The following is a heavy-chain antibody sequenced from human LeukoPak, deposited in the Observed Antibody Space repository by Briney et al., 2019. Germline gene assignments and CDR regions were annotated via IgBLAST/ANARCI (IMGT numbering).Heavy chain of an antibody. V-gene: IGHV3-53*01. J-gene: IGHJ4*02. CDR3: ARFGELPH. Sequence: GGSLRLSCAASGFTVSSSYMIWVRQAPGKGLEWVSVIYSGGTTYYADYVKGRFTISRDNSKNTLYLQMNSLRVEDTAVYYCARFGELPHWGQGTLVAVSS. D-gene: IGHD3-10*01. CDR1: GFTVSSSY. CDR2: IYSGGTT.